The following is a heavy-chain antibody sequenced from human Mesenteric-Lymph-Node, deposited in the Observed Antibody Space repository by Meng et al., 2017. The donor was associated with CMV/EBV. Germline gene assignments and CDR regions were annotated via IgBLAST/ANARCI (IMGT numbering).Heavy chain of an antibody. CDR1: GGSISSSSYY. Sequence: SETLSLTCTVSGGSISSSSYYWGWIRQPPGKGLEWIGSIYYSGSTYYNPSLKSRVTISVDTSKNQFSLKLSSVTAADTAVYYCASLNSGYSWGQGTLVTVSS. CDR3: ASLNSGYS. D-gene: IGHD3-22*01. J-gene: IGHJ4*02. CDR2: IYYSGST. V-gene: IGHV4-39*07.